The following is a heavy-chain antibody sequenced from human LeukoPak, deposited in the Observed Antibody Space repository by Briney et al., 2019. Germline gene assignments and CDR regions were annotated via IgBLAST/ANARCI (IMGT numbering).Heavy chain of an antibody. Sequence: PGGSLRLSCAASGFTFSSYEMNWVRQAPGKGLEWVSYISSSSSTIYYADSVKGRFTISRDNAKNSLYLQMSSLRAEDTAVYYCARAGLMVRGVYNWFDPWGQGTLVTVSS. J-gene: IGHJ5*02. V-gene: IGHV3-48*01. CDR2: ISSSSSTI. CDR3: ARAGLMVRGVYNWFDP. CDR1: GFTFSSYE. D-gene: IGHD3-10*01.